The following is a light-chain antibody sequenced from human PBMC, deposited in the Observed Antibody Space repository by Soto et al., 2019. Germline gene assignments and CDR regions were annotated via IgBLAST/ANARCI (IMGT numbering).Light chain of an antibody. CDR3: QQYNNWPWT. V-gene: IGKV3-20*01. Sequence: EIVLTQSPGSLSLSPGERATLSCRASQSVSSYLAWYQQKPGQAPRLLIYGASSRATGFPDRFSGSGSGTDFSLTISRLEPEDSAVYYCQQYNNWPWTFGQGTKVEIK. J-gene: IGKJ1*01. CDR2: GAS. CDR1: QSVSSY.